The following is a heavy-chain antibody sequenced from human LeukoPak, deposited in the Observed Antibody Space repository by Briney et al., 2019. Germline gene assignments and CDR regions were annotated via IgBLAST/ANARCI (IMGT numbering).Heavy chain of an antibody. CDR1: GGSISSYY. V-gene: IGHV4-59*01. CDR3: ARTQTYYDFWSGYSDAFDI. D-gene: IGHD3-3*01. J-gene: IGHJ3*02. CDR2: IYYSGST. Sequence: SETLSLTCTVSGGSISSYYWSWIRQPPGKGLEWIGYIYYSGSTNYNPSLKSRVTISVGTSKNQFSLKLSSVTAADTAVYYCARTQTYYDFWSGYSDAFDIWGQGTMVTVSS.